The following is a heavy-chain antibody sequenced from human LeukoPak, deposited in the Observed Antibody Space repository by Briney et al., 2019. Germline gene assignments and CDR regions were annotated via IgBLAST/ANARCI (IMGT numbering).Heavy chain of an antibody. CDR3: ARASSSWYDFDY. V-gene: IGHV4-34*01. CDR1: GGSFSGYY. Sequence: SETLSLTCAVYGGSFSGYYWSWIRQPPGKGLEWIGEINHSGSTNYNPSLKSRVTISVDTCKNQFSLKLSSVTAADTAVYYCARASSSWYDFDYWGQGTLVTVSS. D-gene: IGHD6-13*01. J-gene: IGHJ4*02. CDR2: INHSGST.